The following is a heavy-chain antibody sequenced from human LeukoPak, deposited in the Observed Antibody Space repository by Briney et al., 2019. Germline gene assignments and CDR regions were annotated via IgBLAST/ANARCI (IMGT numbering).Heavy chain of an antibody. V-gene: IGHV1-24*01. CDR2: FDPEDGET. D-gene: IGHD3-22*01. CDR3: ATSSGYGFLFEY. Sequence: ASVKVSCKASGYTFTGYYMHWVRQAPGQGLEWMGGFDPEDGETIYAQNFQGRVTMTEDTSTDTAYMEVRSLRSEDTAVYYCATSSGYGFLFEYWGQGTLVTVSS. J-gene: IGHJ4*02. CDR1: GYTFTGYY.